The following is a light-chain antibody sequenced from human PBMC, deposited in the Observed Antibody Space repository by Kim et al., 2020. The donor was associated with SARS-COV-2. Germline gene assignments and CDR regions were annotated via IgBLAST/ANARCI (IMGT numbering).Light chain of an antibody. CDR3: QQSYSTPFT. CDR1: QSISTY. V-gene: IGKV1-39*01. CDR2: AAS. Sequence: DIQLTQSPSSLSASVGDRVTITCRASQSISTYLNWYQQKPGKAPKLLIYAASSLQSGVPSRFSGSGSGTDFTLTISSLQPEDFATYYSQQSYSTPFTFGPGTEVDIK. J-gene: IGKJ3*01.